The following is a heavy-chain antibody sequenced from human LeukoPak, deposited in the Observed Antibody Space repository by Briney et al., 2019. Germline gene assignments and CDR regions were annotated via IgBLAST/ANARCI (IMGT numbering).Heavy chain of an antibody. D-gene: IGHD2-15*01. J-gene: IGHJ5*02. CDR2: IYPADSDI. CDR3: ARQEYCSGGSCYTWFDP. CDR1: GGTFSSYA. Sequence: ASVKVSCKASGGTFSSYAISWVRQMPGKGLEWMGIIYPADSDIRYSPSFQGQVTISADKSISTAYLRWSSLKASDTAMYYCARQEYCSGGSCYTWFDPWAREPWSPSPQ. V-gene: IGHV5-51*01.